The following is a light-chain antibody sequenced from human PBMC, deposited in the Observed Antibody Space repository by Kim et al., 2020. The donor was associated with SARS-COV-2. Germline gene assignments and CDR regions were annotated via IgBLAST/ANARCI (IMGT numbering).Light chain of an antibody. V-gene: IGKV3-20*01. CDR1: QGVSSSY. J-gene: IGKJ2*01. Sequence: SRGERHTPSCGASQGVSSSYLAWYQQKPGQAPRLLIIGASSRATGIPDRFSGSGSGTDFTLTISRLEPEDFAVCYCQQYGSSPSYTFGQGTKLEI. CDR3: QQYGSSPSYT. CDR2: GAS.